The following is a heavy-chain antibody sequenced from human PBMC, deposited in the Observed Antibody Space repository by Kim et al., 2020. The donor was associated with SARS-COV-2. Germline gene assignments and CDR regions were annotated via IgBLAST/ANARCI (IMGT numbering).Heavy chain of an antibody. V-gene: IGHV3-9*01. Sequence: GRITISRDNAKNSLYLQMNSLRAEDTALYYCPKDHGGGFIAARPDDAFDIWGQGTMVTVSS. J-gene: IGHJ3*02. CDR3: PKDHGGGFIAARPDDAFDI. D-gene: IGHD6-6*01.